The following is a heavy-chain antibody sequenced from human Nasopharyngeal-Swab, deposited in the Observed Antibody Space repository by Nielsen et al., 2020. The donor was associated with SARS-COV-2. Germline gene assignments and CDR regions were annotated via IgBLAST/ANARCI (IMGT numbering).Heavy chain of an antibody. V-gene: IGHV3-23*01. CDR1: GFTFSSYA. CDR3: AKDLLKYCSGGSCYAGFYYYYGMDV. CDR2: ISGSGGST. J-gene: IGHJ6*02. Sequence: GGSLRLSCAASGFTFSSYAMSWVRQAPGKGLEWVSAISGSGGSTYYADSVKGRFTISRDNSKNTLYLQMNSLRAGDTAVYYCAKDLLKYCSGGSCYAGFYYYYGMDVWGQGTTVTVSS. D-gene: IGHD2-15*01.